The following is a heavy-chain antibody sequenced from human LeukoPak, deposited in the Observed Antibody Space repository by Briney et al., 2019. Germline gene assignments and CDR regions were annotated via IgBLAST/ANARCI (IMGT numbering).Heavy chain of an antibody. V-gene: IGHV3-21*01. Sequence: GGSLRLSCAASGFTFSSYSMNWVRQAPGKGLEWVSSISSSSSYIYYADSVKGRFTISRDNAKNSLYLQMNSLRAEDTAVYYCASALIAAAALDYWGQGTLVTVSS. D-gene: IGHD6-13*01. CDR1: GFTFSSYS. CDR3: ASALIAAAALDY. CDR2: ISSSSSYI. J-gene: IGHJ4*02.